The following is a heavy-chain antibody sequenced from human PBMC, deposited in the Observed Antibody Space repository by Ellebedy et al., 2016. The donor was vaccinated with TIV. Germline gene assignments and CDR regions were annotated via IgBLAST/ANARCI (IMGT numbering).Heavy chain of an antibody. J-gene: IGHJ4*02. CDR2: IYHCGST. CDR3: AREDENTAMALDY. CDR1: GGSISSSNW. D-gene: IGHD5-18*01. V-gene: IGHV4-4*02. Sequence: MPSETLSLTCAVSGGSISSSNWWRWVRQPPGKGLEWIGEIYHCGSTNYNPSLKSRVTISVDKSKNHFSLKVRSVTAADTAVYFCAREDENTAMALDYWGQGTLVTVSS.